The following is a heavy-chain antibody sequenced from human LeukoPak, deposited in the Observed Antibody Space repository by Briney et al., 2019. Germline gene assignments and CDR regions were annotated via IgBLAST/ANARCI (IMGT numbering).Heavy chain of an antibody. Sequence: GESLKISCXASGFTFSSYWMSWVRQATGKGLEWVANIRDDGGEIYYVDSVKGRFTISRDNAKSSLFLQMNSLRAEDAAVYYCARDKPRGSYYGSIFDSWGQGTLVTVSS. V-gene: IGHV3-7*01. CDR2: IRDDGGEI. J-gene: IGHJ4*02. CDR1: GFTFSSYW. CDR3: ARDKPRGSYYGSIFDS. D-gene: IGHD1-26*01.